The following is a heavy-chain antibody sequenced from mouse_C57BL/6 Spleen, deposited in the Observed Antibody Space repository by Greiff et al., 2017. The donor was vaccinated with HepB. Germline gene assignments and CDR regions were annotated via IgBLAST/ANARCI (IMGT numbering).Heavy chain of an antibody. CDR3: ARQTTDRYVDV. V-gene: IGHV5-6*02. Sequence: EVMLVESGGDLVKPGGSLKLSCAASGFTFSSYGMSWVRPTPDKRLEWVATISSGGSDTYYPDSVKGRFTLSRDNAKNTLYLQMSSLTSEDTAMYYCARQTTDRYVDVWGTGTTVTVSS. D-gene: IGHD1-1*01. CDR1: GFTFSSYG. CDR2: ISSGGSDT. J-gene: IGHJ1*03.